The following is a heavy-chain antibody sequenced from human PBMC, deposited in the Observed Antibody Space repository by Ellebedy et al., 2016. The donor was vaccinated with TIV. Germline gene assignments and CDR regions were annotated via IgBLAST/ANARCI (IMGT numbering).Heavy chain of an antibody. J-gene: IGHJ6*02. D-gene: IGHD6-13*01. CDR1: GFTFSSYW. CDR3: ARDGYSSSWYPPDYYYGMDV. Sequence: GGSLRLSXAASGFTFSSYWMSWVRQAPGTGLEWVANIKQDGSEKYYVDSVKGRFTISRDNAKNSLYLQMNSLRAEDTAVYYCARDGYSSSWYPPDYYYGMDVWGQGTTVTVSS. V-gene: IGHV3-7*04. CDR2: IKQDGSEK.